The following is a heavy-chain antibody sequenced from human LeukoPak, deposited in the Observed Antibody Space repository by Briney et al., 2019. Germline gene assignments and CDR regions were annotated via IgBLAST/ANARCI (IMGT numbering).Heavy chain of an antibody. CDR1: GFTFNEYA. V-gene: IGHV3-33*08. Sequence: GGSLRLSCAASGFTFNEYAMNWVRQAPGKGLEWVAVIWYDGTSKDYADSVKGRFTFSRDNSKNTLYLQMNSLTVEDTAVYYCARSQSSSLIDYWGQGTLVTVSS. CDR2: IWYDGTSK. CDR3: ARSQSSSLIDY. D-gene: IGHD6-13*01. J-gene: IGHJ4*02.